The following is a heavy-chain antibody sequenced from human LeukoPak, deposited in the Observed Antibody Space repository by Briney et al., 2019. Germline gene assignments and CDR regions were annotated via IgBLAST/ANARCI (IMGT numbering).Heavy chain of an antibody. Sequence: SETLSLTCTVSGGSISSSSYYWGWIRQPPGKGLEWIGSIYYSGSTYYNPSLKSRVTISVDTSKNQFSLKLSSVTAADTAVYYCATTGYCSSTSCYTSYYMDVWGKGTTVTVSS. CDR2: IYYSGST. V-gene: IGHV4-39*07. D-gene: IGHD2-2*02. CDR3: ATTGYCSSTSCYTSYYMDV. J-gene: IGHJ6*03. CDR1: GGSISSSSYY.